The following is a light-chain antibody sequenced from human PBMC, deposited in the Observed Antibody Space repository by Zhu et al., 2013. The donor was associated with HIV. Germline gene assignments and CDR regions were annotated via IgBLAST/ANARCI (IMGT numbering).Light chain of an antibody. CDR3: LQDYNYPRT. CDR2: ATS. Sequence: AIQMTQSPPSLSASVGDRVTITCRASQGIRNDLGWYQQKPGKAPKLLIYATSSLQSGVPSRFSGSGSGTDFTLTISSLQPEDFATYYCLQDYNYPRTFGQGTKVEIK. CDR1: QGIRND. V-gene: IGKV1-6*01. J-gene: IGKJ1*01.